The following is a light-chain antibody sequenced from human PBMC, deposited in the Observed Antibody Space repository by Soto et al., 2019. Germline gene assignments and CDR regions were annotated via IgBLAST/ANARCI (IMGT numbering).Light chain of an antibody. Sequence: QPALTQPPSASGSPGQSVTISCTGTSSDVGGYNYVSWYQQYPGKVPKLMVYEVNKRPSGVPDRFSGSKSGNTASLTVSGLQADDEADYYCTSYAGGNNVFGTGTKLTV. CDR1: SSDVGGYNY. CDR3: TSYAGGNNV. CDR2: EVN. V-gene: IGLV2-8*01. J-gene: IGLJ1*01.